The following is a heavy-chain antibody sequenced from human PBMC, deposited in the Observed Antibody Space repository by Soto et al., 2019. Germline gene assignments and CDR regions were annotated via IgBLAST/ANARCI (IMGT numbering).Heavy chain of an antibody. CDR2: IIPIFGTA. J-gene: IGHJ6*02. D-gene: IGHD3-22*01. Sequence: SVKVSCKASGGTFSSYAISWVRQAPGQGLEWMGGIIPIFGTANYAQKFQGRVTITADESTSTAYMELSSLRSEDTAVYYCARNRYYYDSSGYVDGMDVWGQGTTVTVS. CDR3: ARNRYYYDSSGYVDGMDV. CDR1: GGTFSSYA. V-gene: IGHV1-69*13.